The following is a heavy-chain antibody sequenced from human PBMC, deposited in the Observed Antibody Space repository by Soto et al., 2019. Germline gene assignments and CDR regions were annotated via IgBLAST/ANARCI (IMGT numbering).Heavy chain of an antibody. CDR1: GGSITSFF. CDR3: ARLAPRDGDPKTVRAFDI. V-gene: IGHV4-59*01. J-gene: IGHJ3*02. CDR2: ISSSGST. D-gene: IGHD1-1*01. Sequence: QVQLQESGPGLVKPSETLSLTCTVSGGSITSFFWSWIRQPPGKGLEWIAYISSSGSTKYNPSLKSRVTISLDTSKNQFSLRSISVTAADTAVYYCARLAPRDGDPKTVRAFDIWGQGTMVTVSS.